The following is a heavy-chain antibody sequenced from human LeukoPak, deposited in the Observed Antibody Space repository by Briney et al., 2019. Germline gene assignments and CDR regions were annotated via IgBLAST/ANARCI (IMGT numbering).Heavy chain of an antibody. CDR1: GFTFSSYW. Sequence: PGGSLRLSCAASGFTFSSYWMHWVRQAPGKGLVWVSRINSDGSSTSYADSVKGRFTISRDNAKNSLYLQMNSLRAEDTAVYYCARDITNYYDSSGRKHDYYYYYMDVWGKGTTVTVSS. J-gene: IGHJ6*03. CDR3: ARDITNYYDSSGRKHDYYYYYMDV. CDR2: INSDGSST. V-gene: IGHV3-74*01. D-gene: IGHD3-22*01.